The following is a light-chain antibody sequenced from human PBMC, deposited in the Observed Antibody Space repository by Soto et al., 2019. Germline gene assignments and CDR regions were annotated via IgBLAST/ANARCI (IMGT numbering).Light chain of an antibody. CDR2: EVS. Sequence: QSALAQPASVSGSPGQSITISCTGTISDVGDYNYVSWYQQHPGKAPKLILYEVSNRPSGISNRFSGSKSGITASLTISGLQAEDEADYFCSSYRTGNTYVFGTGTKLTVL. CDR3: SSYRTGNTYV. V-gene: IGLV2-14*01. J-gene: IGLJ1*01. CDR1: ISDVGDYNY.